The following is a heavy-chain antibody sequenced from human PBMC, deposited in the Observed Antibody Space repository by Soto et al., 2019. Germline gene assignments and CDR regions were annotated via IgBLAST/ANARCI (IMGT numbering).Heavy chain of an antibody. Sequence: EVQLLESGGGLVQSGGSLRLSCVASGFSFRDYAMSWVRQAPGKGLVWVSAMTATGVSIFYADSVRGRFTISRDNSKNTLYLQMSSLRAEDTAMYYCAKDSIPYSSSYDLDHWGRGALVTVSS. D-gene: IGHD6-6*01. CDR1: GFSFRDYA. CDR2: MTATGVSI. CDR3: AKDSIPYSSSYDLDH. J-gene: IGHJ4*02. V-gene: IGHV3-23*01.